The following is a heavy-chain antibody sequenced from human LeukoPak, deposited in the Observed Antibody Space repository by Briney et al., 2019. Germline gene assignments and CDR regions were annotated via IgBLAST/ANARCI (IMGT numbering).Heavy chain of an antibody. CDR1: GGTFSSYA. V-gene: IGHV1-69*01. CDR2: IVPIFGTA. CDR3: ARGATIPQPDYYYYYGMDV. J-gene: IGHJ6*02. D-gene: IGHD5-24*01. Sequence: SVKVSCKASGGTFSSYAISWVRQAPGQGLEWMGGIVPIFGTANYAQKFQGRVTITADESTSTAYMELSSLRSEDTAVYYCARGATIPQPDYYYYYGMDVWGQGTTVTVSS.